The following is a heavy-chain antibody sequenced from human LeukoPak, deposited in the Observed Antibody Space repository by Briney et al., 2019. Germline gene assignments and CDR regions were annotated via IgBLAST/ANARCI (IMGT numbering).Heavy chain of an antibody. Sequence: PGGSLRLSCAASGFTFNSCWMSWVRQAPGKGLEWTANINEDGSEKHYVDSLEGRFTISRDNAKNSLYLQMNSLRVEDTALYYCTRGDSSSKIDYWGQGILVIVSS. CDR2: INEDGSEK. D-gene: IGHD6-6*01. CDR1: GFTFNSCW. CDR3: TRGDSSSKIDY. V-gene: IGHV3-7*01. J-gene: IGHJ4*02.